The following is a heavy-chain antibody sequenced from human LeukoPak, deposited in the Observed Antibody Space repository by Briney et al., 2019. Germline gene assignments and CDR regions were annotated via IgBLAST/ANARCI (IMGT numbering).Heavy chain of an antibody. CDR1: GFTFTSPA. CDR2: IVVGSGNT. CDR3: ARDNSVRDEAWWFNP. D-gene: IGHD5-24*01. V-gene: IGHV1-58*02. J-gene: IGHJ5*02. Sequence: TSVKVSCKASGFTFTSPAMQWVRQARGQRLEWIGWIVVGSGNTNYAQKFQERVTITRDMSTSTAYMELSSLRSEDTAVYYCARDNSVRDEAWWFNPWGQGTLVTVSS.